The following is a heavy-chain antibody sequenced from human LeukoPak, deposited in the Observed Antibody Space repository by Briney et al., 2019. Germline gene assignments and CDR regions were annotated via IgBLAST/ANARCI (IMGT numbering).Heavy chain of an antibody. J-gene: IGHJ4*02. D-gene: IGHD6-19*01. CDR1: GFSFCTYG. CDR2: IRYDGSDK. CDR3: SFPGGTGWSFEY. Sequence: PGGSLRLSCAGSGFSFCTYGMQWVRQAPGKGLEWVACIRYDGSDKYYADSVKDRFTISRDNFKNTLYLQMNSLRPEDTAVYYCSFPGGTGWSFEYWGQGTLVTVSS. V-gene: IGHV3-30*02.